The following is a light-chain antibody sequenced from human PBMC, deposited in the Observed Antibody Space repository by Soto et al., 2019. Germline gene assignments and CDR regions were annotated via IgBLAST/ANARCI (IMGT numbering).Light chain of an antibody. CDR1: ESIARH. CDR2: AAS. CDR3: QQTYSTLSIT. J-gene: IGKJ5*01. Sequence: DIQMTQSPSSLSASVGDRVTITCRASESIARHLNWYQQKPGKAPNLLIYAASCLQNGVPSRFRGGGSGTDFTLTINNLQPEDFATYYCQQTYSTLSITFGQGTRLEIK. V-gene: IGKV1-39*01.